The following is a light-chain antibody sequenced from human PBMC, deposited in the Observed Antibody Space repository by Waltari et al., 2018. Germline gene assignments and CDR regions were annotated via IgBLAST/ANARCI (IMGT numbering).Light chain of an antibody. CDR1: QSVSRS. J-gene: IGKJ4*01. CDR2: GAS. CDR3: LQRDIWPLT. V-gene: IGKV3D-15*01. Sequence: EIVMTQSPATLSLSPGERASLSCRASQSVSRSLEWYQQKPGQAPRLLIYGASSRATGIPDRFSGSGSATDFTLTISRLEPEDVGVYYCLQRDIWPLTFGGGTKVEIK.